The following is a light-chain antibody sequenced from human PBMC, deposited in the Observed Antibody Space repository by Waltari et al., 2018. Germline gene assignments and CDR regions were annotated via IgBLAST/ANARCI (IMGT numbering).Light chain of an antibody. CDR3: QQYNIRPPDT. J-gene: IGKJ2*01. Sequence: DIVMTQSPATLSVSPGQRATLSCRASQSVTSNLAWYQQKPGQAPRLRIYGASTRVTGIPARFSGSGSGTEFTLTISSLQSEDSAVYFCQQYNIRPPDTFGQGTKLEIK. CDR1: QSVTSN. V-gene: IGKV3-15*01. CDR2: GAS.